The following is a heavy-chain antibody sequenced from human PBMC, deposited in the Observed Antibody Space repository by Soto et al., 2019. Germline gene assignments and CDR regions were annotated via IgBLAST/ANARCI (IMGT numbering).Heavy chain of an antibody. V-gene: IGHV1-18*01. Sequence: QVQVVQSGAEVKKPGASVKVACKASGYSFDTFGMSWVRQAPGQGLEWMGRISIEKGDTNSAQKFQDGVTMTTDTSTSTAYMELRSLTSDDTAVYYCARCYCSVGSCFTCWHFDLWGRGTLVTVSS. D-gene: IGHD2-15*01. J-gene: IGHJ2*01. CDR1: GYSFDTFG. CDR3: ARCYCSVGSCFTCWHFDL. CDR2: ISIEKGDT.